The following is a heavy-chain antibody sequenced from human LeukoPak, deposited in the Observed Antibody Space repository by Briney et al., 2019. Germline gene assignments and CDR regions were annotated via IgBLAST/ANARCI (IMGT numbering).Heavy chain of an antibody. J-gene: IGHJ4*02. Sequence: GGSLRLSCAASGFTFSNYEMNWVRQTPGKGLEWLSYISDSGSPIYYADSVMGRFTISRDNAKNSLYLQMNSLRAVEDTAVYYCARSTTTSLFDYWGQGTLVAVSS. CDR3: ARSTTTSLFDY. CDR2: ISDSGSPI. D-gene: IGHD1-1*01. V-gene: IGHV3-48*03. CDR1: GFTFSNYE.